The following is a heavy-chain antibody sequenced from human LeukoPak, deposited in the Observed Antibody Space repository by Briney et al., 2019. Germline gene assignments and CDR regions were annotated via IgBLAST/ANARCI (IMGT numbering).Heavy chain of an antibody. CDR1: GYTFTSYG. CDR2: ISAYNGST. V-gene: IGHV1-18*01. CDR3: ARDSSSWTEGGWFDP. J-gene: IGHJ5*02. Sequence: GASVKVSCKASGYTFTSYGISWVRQAPGQGLEWTGWISAYNGSTNYAQKLQGRVTMTTDTSTSTAYMGLRSLRSDDTAVYYCARDSSSWTEGGWFDPWGQGTPVTVSS. D-gene: IGHD6-13*01.